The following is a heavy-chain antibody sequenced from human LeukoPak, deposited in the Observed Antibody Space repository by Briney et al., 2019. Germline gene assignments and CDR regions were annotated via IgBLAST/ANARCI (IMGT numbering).Heavy chain of an antibody. D-gene: IGHD3-10*01. J-gene: IGHJ4*02. V-gene: IGHV4-34*10. CDR1: GGSFSGYY. CDR3: ARKENVYYYFDY. CDR2: IYHSGTT. Sequence: PSETLSLTCAVYGGSFSGYYWSWIRQPPGKGLEWIGYIYHSGTTYYNPSLQSRVTMSVDTSKNQFSLKLSSVTAVDTAVYYCARKENVYYYFDYWGQGTLVTVSS.